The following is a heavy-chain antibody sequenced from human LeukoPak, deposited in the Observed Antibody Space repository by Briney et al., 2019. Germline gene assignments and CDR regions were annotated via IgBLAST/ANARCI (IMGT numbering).Heavy chain of an antibody. CDR3: AKDQAATGALNAFDL. CDR1: GFTFDDYA. Sequence: GGSLRLSCAASGFTFDDYAMHWVRQAPGKGLEWVSGISWNSGNIGHADSVKGRFTVSRDNAKNSLYLQMNSLRPEDTAVYYCAKDQAATGALNAFDLWGQGTMVTVSS. D-gene: IGHD6-13*01. V-gene: IGHV3-9*01. J-gene: IGHJ3*01. CDR2: ISWNSGNI.